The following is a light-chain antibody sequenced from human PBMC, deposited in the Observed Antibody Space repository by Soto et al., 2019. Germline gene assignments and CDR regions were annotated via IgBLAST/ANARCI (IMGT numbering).Light chain of an antibody. CDR1: QSVSSSY. J-gene: IGKJ4*01. Sequence: EIVLTQSPGTLSLSPGERATLSCRASQSVSSSYLAWYQQKPGQAPRLLIYGASSRATGIPDRFSGSGSGTDFTLTISRLEPEDFAVYYCQQCGSAPRTFGGGTKVEIK. CDR2: GAS. V-gene: IGKV3-20*01. CDR3: QQCGSAPRT.